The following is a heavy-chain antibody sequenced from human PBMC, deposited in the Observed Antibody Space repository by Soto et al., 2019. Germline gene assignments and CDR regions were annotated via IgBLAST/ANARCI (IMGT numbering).Heavy chain of an antibody. D-gene: IGHD2-2*02. Sequence: PGGSLRLSCTTSGFTFGDYAVSWVRQAPGKGLEWVAFIRSTAFGGTTEYAASVKGRFTISRDDSKSIAYLQMNSLKTEDTAVYFCTSGPYCSSSSCYRGDYYYYYGLDVWGQGTTVTVSS. V-gene: IGHV3-49*04. J-gene: IGHJ6*02. CDR1: GFTFGDYA. CDR2: IRSTAFGGTT. CDR3: TSGPYCSSSSCYRGDYYYYYGLDV.